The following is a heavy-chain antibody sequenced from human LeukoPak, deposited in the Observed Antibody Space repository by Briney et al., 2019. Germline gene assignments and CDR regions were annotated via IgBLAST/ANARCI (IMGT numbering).Heavy chain of an antibody. V-gene: IGHV3-15*01. J-gene: IGHJ3*02. D-gene: IGHD5-12*01. CDR3: TTAPGGWLQGYDAFDI. Sequence: GGSLRLSCAASGFTFSNAWMSWVRQAPGKGLEWVGRIKSKTDGGTTDYAAPVKGRFTISRDDSKNTLYLQMNSLKTEDTAVYYCTTAPGGWLQGYDAFDIWGQGTMVTVSS. CDR2: IKSKTDGGTT. CDR1: GFTFSNAW.